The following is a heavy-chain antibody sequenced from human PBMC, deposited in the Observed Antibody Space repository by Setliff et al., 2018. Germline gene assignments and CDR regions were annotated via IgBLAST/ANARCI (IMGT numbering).Heavy chain of an antibody. CDR1: GASVSSHY. Sequence: KTSETLSLTCNVSGASVSSHYWDWIRQPPGKGLEWIGFISYSGITTYNVSLKSRVSISVDTSKNQLSLTPSSVTAADTAVYYCVREGYSEYFQDWGRGTLVTVSS. CDR3: VREGYSEYFQD. J-gene: IGHJ1*01. CDR2: ISYSGIT. V-gene: IGHV4-59*02. D-gene: IGHD1-1*01.